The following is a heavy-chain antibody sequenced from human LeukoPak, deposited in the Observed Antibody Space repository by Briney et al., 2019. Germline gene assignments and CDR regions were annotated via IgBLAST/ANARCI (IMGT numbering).Heavy chain of an antibody. D-gene: IGHD3-10*01. Sequence: GGSLRLSCAASGFTFSSYGMHWVRQAPGKGLEWVAVIWYDGSNKYYADSVKGRFTISRDNSKNTLYLQMNSLRAEDTAVYYCAKSFRGSYSFDYWGQGTLVTVSS. CDR1: GFTFSSYG. CDR2: IWYDGSNK. V-gene: IGHV3-33*06. J-gene: IGHJ4*02. CDR3: AKSFRGSYSFDY.